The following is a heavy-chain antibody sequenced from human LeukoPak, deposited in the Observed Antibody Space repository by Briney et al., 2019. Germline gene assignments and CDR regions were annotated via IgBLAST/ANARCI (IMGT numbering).Heavy chain of an antibody. CDR3: ARDMFCSSPMCYTGEFDY. Sequence: GGSLRLSCAASGFTFSNYGMHWVRQSPGKGLEWVAIIAYDGSNKYYADSVMGRFTISRDNDKNSLYLQMNSLRAEDTAVYYCARDMFCSSPMCYTGEFDYWGQGTLVTVSS. CDR1: GFTFSNYG. J-gene: IGHJ4*02. CDR2: IAYDGSNK. D-gene: IGHD2-2*02. V-gene: IGHV3-30*03.